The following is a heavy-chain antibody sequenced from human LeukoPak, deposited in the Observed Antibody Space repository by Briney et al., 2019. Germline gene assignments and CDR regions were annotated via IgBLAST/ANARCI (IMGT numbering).Heavy chain of an antibody. D-gene: IGHD3-3*01. CDR3: ARGSGYYDFWSGFKNVFDI. J-gene: IGHJ3*02. CDR2: IYYSGST. Sequence: SETLSLTCTVSGGSISSYYWSWIRQPPGKGLEWIGYIYYSGSTNYNPSLKSRVTISVDTSKNQFSLKLSSVTAADTAVYYCARGSGYYDFWSGFKNVFDIWGKGTMVTVFS. V-gene: IGHV4-59*08. CDR1: GGSISSYY.